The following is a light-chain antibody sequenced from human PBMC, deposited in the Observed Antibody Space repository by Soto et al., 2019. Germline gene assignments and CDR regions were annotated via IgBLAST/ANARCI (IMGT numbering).Light chain of an antibody. CDR3: QQYGSSPLYS. Sequence: EIVLTQSPGTLSLSPGERATLSCRASQSVTSTFLAWYQQKPGQAPRLLISGVSSRATGIPDRFSGSESGTDFTLTISRLEPEDFAVYYCQQYGSSPLYSFGQGTKLDIK. J-gene: IGKJ2*03. CDR2: GVS. V-gene: IGKV3-20*01. CDR1: QSVTSTF.